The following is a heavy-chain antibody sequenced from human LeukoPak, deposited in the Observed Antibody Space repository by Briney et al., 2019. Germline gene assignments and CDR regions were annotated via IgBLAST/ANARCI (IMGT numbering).Heavy chain of an antibody. V-gene: IGHV1-8*03. CDR3: ARMTVSGRDNWFDP. CDR1: GYTFTSYD. D-gene: IGHD6-19*01. J-gene: IGHJ5*02. Sequence: ASVKVSCKASGYTFTSYDINWVRQATGQGLEWIGWLHPDSGNTGYAQKFQGRVTITRNTSINTAYMELSSLRSEDTAVYYCARMTVSGRDNWFDPWGQGTLVTVSS. CDR2: LHPDSGNT.